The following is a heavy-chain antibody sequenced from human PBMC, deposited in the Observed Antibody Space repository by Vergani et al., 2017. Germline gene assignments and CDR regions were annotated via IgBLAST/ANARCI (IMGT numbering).Heavy chain of an antibody. CDR3: ARELMTTISSYYYYMDV. Sequence: QVQLVQSGAEVKKPGSSVKVSCKASGGTFSSYTISWVRQAPGQGVEWVGSIIHILGIANYAQKFQGRVTITTDKSTSTAYMERSSLRSEDTAVYYFARELMTTISSYYYYMDVWGKGTTVTVSS. CDR1: GGTFSSYT. CDR2: IIHILGIA. D-gene: IGHD5-24*01. J-gene: IGHJ6*03. V-gene: IGHV1-69*08.